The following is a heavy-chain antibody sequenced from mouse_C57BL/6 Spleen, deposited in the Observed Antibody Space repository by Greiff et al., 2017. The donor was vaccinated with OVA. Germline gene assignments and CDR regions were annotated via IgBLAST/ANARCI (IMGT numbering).Heavy chain of an antibody. CDR2: ISSGSSTI. Sequence: EVKLQESGGGLVKPGGSLTLSCAASGFTFSDYGMHWVRQAPEKGLEWVAYISSGSSTIYYADTVKGRFTISRDNAKNTLFLQMTSLRSEDTAMYYCARLNDGYPYYFDYWGQGTTLTVSS. CDR1: GFTFSDYG. J-gene: IGHJ2*01. V-gene: IGHV5-17*01. CDR3: ARLNDGYPYYFDY. D-gene: IGHD2-3*01.